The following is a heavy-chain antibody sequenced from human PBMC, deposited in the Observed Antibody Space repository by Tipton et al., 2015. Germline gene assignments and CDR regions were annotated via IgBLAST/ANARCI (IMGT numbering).Heavy chain of an antibody. CDR2: ISSSSSTK. V-gene: IGHV3-48*02. D-gene: IGHD4-11*01. CDR1: GFIFSSYS. Sequence: SLRLSCAASGFIFSSYSMNWVRQAPGKGLEWVSYISSSSSTKYYADSVKGRFTISRDNAKNSLYLQMNSLRDEDTAVYYCARDLTTVTTINYFDYWGQGTLVTVSS. CDR3: ARDLTTVTTINYFDY. J-gene: IGHJ4*02.